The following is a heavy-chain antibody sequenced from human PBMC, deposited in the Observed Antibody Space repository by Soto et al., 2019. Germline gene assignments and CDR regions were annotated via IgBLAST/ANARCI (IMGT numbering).Heavy chain of an antibody. CDR3: ATPQDYDGCLDS. CDR1: GFTFSSYA. Sequence: PGGSLRLSCASSGFTFSSYAMHWVRQAPGKGLEYVSAISSNGGSTYYTNSVKGRFTISRDNSKNTLYLQMGSLRAEDMAVYYSATPQDYDGCLDSWGQGT. D-gene: IGHD3-22*01. CDR2: ISSNGGST. V-gene: IGHV3-64*01. J-gene: IGHJ4*02.